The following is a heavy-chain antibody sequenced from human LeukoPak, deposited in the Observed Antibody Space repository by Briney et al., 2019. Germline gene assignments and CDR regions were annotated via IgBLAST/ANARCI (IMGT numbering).Heavy chain of an antibody. CDR3: ARGIMIAALGYYYYGMDV. V-gene: IGHV1-69*04. Sequence: GASVKVSCKASGGTFSSYAISWVRQAPGQGLEWMGRIIPILGIANYAQKFQGRVTITANKSTSTAYMELSSLRSEDTAVYYCARGIMIAALGYYYYGMDVWGQGTTVTVSS. CDR1: GGTFSSYA. J-gene: IGHJ6*02. D-gene: IGHD3-22*01. CDR2: IIPILGIA.